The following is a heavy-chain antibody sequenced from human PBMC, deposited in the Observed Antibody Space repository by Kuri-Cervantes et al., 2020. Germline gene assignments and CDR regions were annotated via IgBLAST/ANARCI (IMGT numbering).Heavy chain of an antibody. Sequence: SGPTLVKPTQTLTLTCTFSGFSLSTSGVGVGWIRQPPGKALEWLALIYWDDDKRYSPSLKSRLTITKDTSKNQVVLTMTNMDPVDTATYYCAHIRADYGDYHAEYFQHWGQGTLVTVSS. CDR1: GFSLSTSGVG. V-gene: IGHV2-5*02. J-gene: IGHJ1*01. CDR2: IYWDDDK. D-gene: IGHD4-17*01. CDR3: AHIRADYGDYHAEYFQH.